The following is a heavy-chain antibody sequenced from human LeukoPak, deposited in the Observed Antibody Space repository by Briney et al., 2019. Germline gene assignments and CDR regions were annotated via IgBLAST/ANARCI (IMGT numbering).Heavy chain of an antibody. V-gene: IGHV3-13*01. CDR3: ARVGGGRYYDFWSGYYRGYYYGMDV. J-gene: IGHJ6*02. D-gene: IGHD3-3*01. CDR1: GFTFSSYD. Sequence: GGSLRLSCAASGFTFSSYDMPWVRHATGKGLEWVSAIGTAGDTYYPGSVKGRFTISRENAKNSLYLQMNSLRAGDTAVYYCARVGGGRYYDFWSGYYRGYYYGMDVWGQGTTVTVSS. CDR2: IGTAGDT.